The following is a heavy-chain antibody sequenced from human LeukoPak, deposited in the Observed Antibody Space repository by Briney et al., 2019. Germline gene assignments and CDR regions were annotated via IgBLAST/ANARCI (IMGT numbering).Heavy chain of an antibody. Sequence: SGRSLRLSSAASGFTFSNAWLSGVRQTPGKGLEWGGRIKSKKFGETTDYAAPVKGRFTISRDDSNNMLYLQMNSLKTEDTAVYYCTASDTPGVDYWGQGTLLTVSS. CDR2: IKSKKFGETT. J-gene: IGHJ4*02. D-gene: IGHD5-18*01. CDR1: GFTFSNAW. CDR3: TASDTPGVDY. V-gene: IGHV3-15*01.